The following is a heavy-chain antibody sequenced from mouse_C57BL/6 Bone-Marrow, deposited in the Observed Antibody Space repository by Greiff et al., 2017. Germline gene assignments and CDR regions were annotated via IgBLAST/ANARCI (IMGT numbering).Heavy chain of an antibody. CDR3: ARRAYYSNYVRFDY. V-gene: IGHV1-61*01. Sequence: VQLQQPGAELVRPGSSVKLSCKASGYTFTSYWMDWVKQRPGQGLAWIGNIYPSDSDTHYNQKFKDKATLTVDKSSSTAYMQLSSLTTGDSAVYYCARRAYYSNYVRFDYWGQGTTLTVSS. CDR2: IYPSDSDT. J-gene: IGHJ2*01. D-gene: IGHD2-5*01. CDR1: GYTFTSYW.